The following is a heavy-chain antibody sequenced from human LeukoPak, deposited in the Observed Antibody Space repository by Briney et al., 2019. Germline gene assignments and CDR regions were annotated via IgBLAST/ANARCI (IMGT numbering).Heavy chain of an antibody. CDR2: ISAYNGNT. J-gene: IGHJ6*02. CDR1: GYTFTSYG. D-gene: IGHD4-17*01. CDR3: ARGEDYTVTTYYYHYGMDV. Sequence: ASVKVSCKASGYTFTSYGISWVRQAPGQGLEWMGWISAYNGNTNYVQKLRGRVTMTTDTSTSTAYMELRSLRSDDTAVYYCARGEDYTVTTYYYHYGMDVWGQGTTVTVSS. V-gene: IGHV1-18*01.